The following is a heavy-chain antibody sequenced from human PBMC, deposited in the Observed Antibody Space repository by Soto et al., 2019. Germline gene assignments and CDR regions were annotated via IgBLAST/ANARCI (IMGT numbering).Heavy chain of an antibody. J-gene: IGHJ5*02. CDR2: IYYSGST. CDR3: ARLVPARGLGWFDP. V-gene: IGHV4-39*01. Sequence: KTSETLSLTCTVSGGSISSSSYYWGWIRQPPGKGLEWIGSIYYSGSTYYNPSLKSRVTISVDTSKNQFSLKLSSVTAADTAVYYCARLVPARGLGWFDPWGQGTLVTVSS. CDR1: GGSISSSSYY. D-gene: IGHD2-2*01.